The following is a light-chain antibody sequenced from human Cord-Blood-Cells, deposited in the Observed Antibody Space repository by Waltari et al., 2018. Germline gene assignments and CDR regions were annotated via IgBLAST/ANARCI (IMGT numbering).Light chain of an antibody. CDR1: QGISSY. CDR3: QQLNSYHMYT. V-gene: IGKV1-9*01. CDR2: AAS. Sequence: IKLTQSPSSLSASVGDRVTITCRASQGISSYLAWYQQKPGKAPKLLIYAASTLQSGVPSRFSGSGSGTDFTLTISSLQPEDFATYYCQQLNSYHMYTFGQGTKLEIK. J-gene: IGKJ2*01.